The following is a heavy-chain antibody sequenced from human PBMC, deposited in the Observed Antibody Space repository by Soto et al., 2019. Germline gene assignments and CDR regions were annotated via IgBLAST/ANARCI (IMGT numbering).Heavy chain of an antibody. CDR2: ISAYNGNT. J-gene: IGHJ5*02. CDR1: GYTFTSYG. Sequence: QVQLVQSGAEVKKPGASVKVSCKASGYTFTSYGISWVRQAPGQGLEWMGWISAYNGNTNYAQRLQGRVTMTTDTSTSTAYMDLRRLRSDDTAVYYCARMGTPEILTGYLPDKWFDPWGQGTLVTVSS. D-gene: IGHD3-9*01. CDR3: ARMGTPEILTGYLPDKWFDP. V-gene: IGHV1-18*01.